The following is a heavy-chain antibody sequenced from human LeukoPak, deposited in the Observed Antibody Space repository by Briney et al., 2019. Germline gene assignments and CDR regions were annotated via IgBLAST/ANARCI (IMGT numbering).Heavy chain of an antibody. CDR3: ASIRFDDYGMDV. D-gene: IGHD3-10*01. J-gene: IGHJ6*02. V-gene: IGHV1-2*02. CDR2: INHNSGGT. CDR1: GYTFTCYY. Sequence: GASVKVSCKAAGYTFTCYYMHWGRQAPGQGLGWMGWINHNSGGTNYAQKFQGRVTMTRDTAISTAYMELSRLRSDDTAVYYCASIRFDDYGMDVWGQGTTVTVSS.